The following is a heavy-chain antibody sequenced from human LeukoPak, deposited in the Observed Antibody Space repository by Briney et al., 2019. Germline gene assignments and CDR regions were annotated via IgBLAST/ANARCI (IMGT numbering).Heavy chain of an antibody. V-gene: IGHV3-21*01. Sequence: GGSLRLSCAASGFTFSSYSMKWVRQAPGEGVEWVSSISSSSSYIYYADSVKGRFTISRDNAKNSLYLQMNSLRAEDTAVYYCARTFGYGGNSGFPKYGMDVWGQGTTVTVSS. CDR3: ARTFGYGGNSGFPKYGMDV. CDR2: ISSSSSYI. J-gene: IGHJ6*02. CDR1: GFTFSSYS. D-gene: IGHD4-23*01.